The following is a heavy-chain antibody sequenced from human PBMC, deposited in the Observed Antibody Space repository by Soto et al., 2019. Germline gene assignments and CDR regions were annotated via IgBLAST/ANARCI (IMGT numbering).Heavy chain of an antibody. D-gene: IGHD6-13*01. CDR1: GVTFSNAW. V-gene: IGHV3-66*04. Sequence: GGSLRLSCAASGVTFSNAWMSWVRQAPGKGLEWVSVIYSGGSTYYADSVKGRFTISRDNSKNTLYLQMNSLRAEDTAVYYCARLIAAVFWFDPWGQGTLVTVSS. J-gene: IGHJ5*02. CDR2: IYSGGST. CDR3: ARLIAAVFWFDP.